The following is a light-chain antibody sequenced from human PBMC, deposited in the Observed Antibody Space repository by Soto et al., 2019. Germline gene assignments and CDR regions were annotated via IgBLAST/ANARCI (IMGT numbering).Light chain of an antibody. CDR2: GAS. V-gene: IGKV3-20*01. Sequence: EIVLTQSPATLSLSPGERATLSCRASQSVTSNYLAWYQQKPGQAPRLLIYGASSRATAIPDRFSGSGSGTDITLTISRLEPEDLAVYHCQQYGDSPQTFGQGTKVEIK. J-gene: IGKJ1*01. CDR3: QQYGDSPQT. CDR1: QSVTSNY.